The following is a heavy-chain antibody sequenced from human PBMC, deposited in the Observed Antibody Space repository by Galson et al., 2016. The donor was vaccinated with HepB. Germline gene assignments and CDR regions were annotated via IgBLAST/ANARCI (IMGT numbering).Heavy chain of an antibody. CDR3: ASRLILSTVDILTGPTYS. D-gene: IGHD3-9*01. Sequence: SETLSLTCNVSGDSIKSVSYYWDWIRQTPGKGLEWIGSIHYSGSTHYNPSLKSRVSISVDTSKNHFSLKLSSVAAADTAVYYCASRLILSTVDILTGPTYSWGRGTLVTVSS. CDR1: GDSIKSVSYY. V-gene: IGHV4-39*02. J-gene: IGHJ4*02. CDR2: IHYSGST.